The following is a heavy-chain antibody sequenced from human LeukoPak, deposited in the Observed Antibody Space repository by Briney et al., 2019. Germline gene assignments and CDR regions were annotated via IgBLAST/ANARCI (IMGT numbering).Heavy chain of an antibody. V-gene: IGHV3-9*01. D-gene: IGHD3-10*01. CDR2: ISWNSGSI. Sequence: PGGSLRLSCAASGFTFSSYAMSWVRQAPGKGLEWGSGISWNSGSIGYADSVKGRFTISRDNAKNSLYLQMNSLRAEDTALYYCAKDMVHLWLGAFDYWGQGTLVTVSS. CDR3: AKDMVHLWLGAFDY. CDR1: GFTFSSYA. J-gene: IGHJ4*02.